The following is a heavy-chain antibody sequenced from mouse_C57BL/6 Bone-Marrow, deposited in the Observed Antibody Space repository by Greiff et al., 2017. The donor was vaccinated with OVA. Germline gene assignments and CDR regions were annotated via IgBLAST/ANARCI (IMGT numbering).Heavy chain of an antibody. V-gene: IGHV1-76*01. D-gene: IGHD2-2*01. J-gene: IGHJ2*01. CDR3: TTMVTTWGY. Sequence: VKLVESGAELVRPGASVKLSCKASGYTFTDYYINWVKQRPGQGLEWIARIYPGSGNTYYNEKFKGKATLTAEKSSSTAYMQLSSLTSEDSAVYFCTTMVTTWGYWGQGTTLTVSS. CDR2: IYPGSGNT. CDR1: GYTFTDYY.